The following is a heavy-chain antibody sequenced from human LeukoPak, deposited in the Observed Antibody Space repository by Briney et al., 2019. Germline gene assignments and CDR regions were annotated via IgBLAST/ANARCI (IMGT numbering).Heavy chain of an antibody. D-gene: IGHD3-3*01. CDR3: ARDFWNEPSKYFDY. V-gene: IGHV3-33*01. Sequence: GGSLRLSCSASGFTFGSYGMHWVRQAPGKGLEWVALIWYHGNDVDYADSVKGRFTISRDNSKNTLYLQMNSVRAEDTAVYFCARDFWNEPSKYFDYWGQGTLVTVSS. CDR1: GFTFGSYG. CDR2: IWYHGNDV. J-gene: IGHJ4*02.